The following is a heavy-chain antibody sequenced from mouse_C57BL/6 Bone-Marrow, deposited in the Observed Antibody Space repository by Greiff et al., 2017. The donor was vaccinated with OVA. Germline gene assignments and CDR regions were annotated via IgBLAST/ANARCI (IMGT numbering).Heavy chain of an antibody. V-gene: IGHV14-4*01. CDR3: TTVTGAY. Sequence: VQLQQSGAELVRPGASVKLSCTASGFNIKDDYMHWVKQRPEQGLEWIGWIDPENGDTEYASKFQGKATITADTSANTAYLQLSSLTSEDTAVYYCTTVTGAYWGQGTLVTVSA. CDR1: GFNIKDDY. CDR2: IDPENGDT. D-gene: IGHD4-1*01. J-gene: IGHJ3*01.